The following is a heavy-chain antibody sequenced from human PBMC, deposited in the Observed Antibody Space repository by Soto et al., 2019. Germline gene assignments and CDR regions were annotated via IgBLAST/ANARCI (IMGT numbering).Heavy chain of an antibody. D-gene: IGHD3-3*01. Sequence: EVQLVESGGGLVKPGGSLRLSCAASGFTFSNAWMSWVRQAPGKGLEWVGRIKTKTDGGTTDYAAPVKGRFTISRDDSKTTSYLQLNSLKAETTGVYDCATGVTSRGMDVWCQWTTVPVSS. J-gene: IGHJ6*02. CDR2: IKTKTDGGTT. CDR3: ATGVTSRGMDV. V-gene: IGHV3-15*01. CDR1: GFTFSNAW.